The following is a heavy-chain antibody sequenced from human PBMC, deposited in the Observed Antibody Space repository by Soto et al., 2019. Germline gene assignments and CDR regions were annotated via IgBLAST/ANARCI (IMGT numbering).Heavy chain of an antibody. D-gene: IGHD2-2*01. V-gene: IGHV1-46*01. CDR1: GYTFTSYY. Sequence: ASVKVSCKASGYTFTSYYMHWVRQAPGQGLEWMGIINPSGGSTSYAQKFQGRVTMTRDTSTSTVYMELSSLRSEDTAVYYCARDTRCSSTSCYAPHYYYYGMDVWGQGTTVTVSS. CDR3: ARDTRCSSTSCYAPHYYYYGMDV. CDR2: INPSGGST. J-gene: IGHJ6*02.